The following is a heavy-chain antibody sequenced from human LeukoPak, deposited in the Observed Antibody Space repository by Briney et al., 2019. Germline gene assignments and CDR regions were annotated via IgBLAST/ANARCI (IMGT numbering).Heavy chain of an antibody. Sequence: GASVKVSCKASGGTFSSYAISWVRQAPGQGLEWMGRINPNSGGTNYAQKFQGRVTMTRDTSISTAYMELSRLRSDDTAVYYCARDTGDTGYWGQGTLVTVSS. CDR1: GGTFSSYA. D-gene: IGHD7-27*01. CDR2: INPNSGGT. J-gene: IGHJ4*02. CDR3: ARDTGDTGY. V-gene: IGHV1-2*06.